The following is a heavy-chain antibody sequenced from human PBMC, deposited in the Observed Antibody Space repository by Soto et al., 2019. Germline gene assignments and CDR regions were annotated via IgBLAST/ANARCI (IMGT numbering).Heavy chain of an antibody. V-gene: IGHV3-21*01. D-gene: IGHD2-2*01. CDR1: GFTFSSYS. CDR2: ISSSSSYI. CDR3: ARPVVPAAPWGGDAFDI. Sequence: GGSLRLSCAASGFTFSSYSMNWVHQAPGKGLEWVSSISSSSSYIYYADSVKGRFTISRDNAKNSLYLQMNSLRAEDTAGYYCARPVVPAAPWGGDAFDIWGQGTMVTVSS. J-gene: IGHJ3*02.